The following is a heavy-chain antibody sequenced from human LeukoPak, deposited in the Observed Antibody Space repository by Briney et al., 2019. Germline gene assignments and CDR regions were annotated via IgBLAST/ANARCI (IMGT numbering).Heavy chain of an antibody. CDR1: GGSISSSNW. CDR2: INHSGST. D-gene: IGHD6-13*01. Sequence: SETLSLTCAVSGGSISSSNWWSWVRQPPGKGLEWIGEINHSGSTNYNPSLKSRVTISVDTSKNQFSLKLSSVTAADTAVYYCARGGVYTTTSYTAMTRGAAAGKIDYWGQGTLVTVSS. J-gene: IGHJ4*02. V-gene: IGHV4-4*02. CDR3: ARGGVYTTTSYTAMTRGAAAGKIDY.